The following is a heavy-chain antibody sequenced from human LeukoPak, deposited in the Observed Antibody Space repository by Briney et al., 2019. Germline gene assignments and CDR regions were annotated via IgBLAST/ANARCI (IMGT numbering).Heavy chain of an antibody. D-gene: IGHD6-13*01. J-gene: IGHJ4*02. CDR3: ARESSSWSIDY. CDR1: GFTVSSNY. Sequence: GGSLRLSCAASGFTVSSNYMSWVRRAPGKGLEWVSVIYSGGSTYYADSVKGRFTISRDNSKNTLYLQMNSLRAEDTAVYYCARESSSWSIDYWGQGTLVTVSS. V-gene: IGHV3-66*01. CDR2: IYSGGST.